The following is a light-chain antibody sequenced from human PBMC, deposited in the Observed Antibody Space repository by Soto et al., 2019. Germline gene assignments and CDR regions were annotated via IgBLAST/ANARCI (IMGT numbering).Light chain of an antibody. J-gene: IGKJ4*01. CDR2: AAS. CDR1: QGLSSW. CDR3: QQANSVPLT. V-gene: IGKV1-12*01. Sequence: DIQMTQSPSSVSASVGDRVTITCRAGQGLSSWLAWYQQKPGTAPNLLISAASSLQSGVPSRFSGSGSGTDFTLIISNLQPEDFATYYWQQANSVPLTFGGGTKVEIK.